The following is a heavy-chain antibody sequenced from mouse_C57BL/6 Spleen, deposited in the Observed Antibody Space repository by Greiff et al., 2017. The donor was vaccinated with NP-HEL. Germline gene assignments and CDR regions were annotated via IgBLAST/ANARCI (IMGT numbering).Heavy chain of an antibody. D-gene: IGHD1-1*01. CDR2: IYPGDGDT. Sequence: QVQLKQSGPELVKPGASVKISCKASGYAFSSSWMNWVKQRPGKGLEWIGRIYPGDGDTNYNGKFKGKATLTADKSSSTAYMQLSSLTSEDSAVYFCASHITTVVARAMDYWGQGTSVTVSS. J-gene: IGHJ4*01. CDR3: ASHITTVVARAMDY. V-gene: IGHV1-82*01. CDR1: GYAFSSSW.